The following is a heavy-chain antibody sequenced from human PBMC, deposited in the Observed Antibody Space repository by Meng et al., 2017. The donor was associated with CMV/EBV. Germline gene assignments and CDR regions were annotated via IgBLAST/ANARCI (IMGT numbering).Heavy chain of an antibody. V-gene: IGHV3-30*02. Sequence: GGSLRLSCAASGFTFDDYAMHWVRQAPGKGLEWVAFIRYDGSNKYYADSVKGRFTISRDNSKNTLYLQMNSLRAEDTAVYYCAKRKGGYSYGDFGYWGQGTLVTVSS. CDR3: AKRKGGYSYGDFGY. D-gene: IGHD5-18*01. J-gene: IGHJ4*02. CDR2: IRYDGSNK. CDR1: GFTFDDYA.